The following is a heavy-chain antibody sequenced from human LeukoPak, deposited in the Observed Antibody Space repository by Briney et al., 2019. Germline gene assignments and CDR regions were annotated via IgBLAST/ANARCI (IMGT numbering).Heavy chain of an antibody. Sequence: GGSLRLSCAASGFTFSSYAMSWVRQAPGKGLEWVSAISGSGGSTYYADSVKGRFTISRDNSKNTLYLQMNSLRAEDTAVYYCAKGRYYDSSGYSIDIDYWGQGTLVTVSS. V-gene: IGHV3-23*01. J-gene: IGHJ4*02. D-gene: IGHD3-22*01. CDR1: GFTFSSYA. CDR2: ISGSGGST. CDR3: AKGRYYDSSGYSIDIDY.